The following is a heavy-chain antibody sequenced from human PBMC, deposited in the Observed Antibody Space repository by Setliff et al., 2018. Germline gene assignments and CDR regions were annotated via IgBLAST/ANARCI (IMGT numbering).Heavy chain of an antibody. CDR3: AITMTTGVDFFDY. V-gene: IGHV3-73*01. CDR2: IRSKADSYAT. CDR1: GFSFSGSA. J-gene: IGHJ4*02. Sequence: PGGSLRLSCAASGFSFSGSAVYWVRQASVKGLEWIGRIRSKADSYATAYAASVKARFTISRDDSKNTAYLQVNSLKTEDTAVYYCAITMTTGVDFFDYWGQGTLVTVSS. D-gene: IGHD4-17*01.